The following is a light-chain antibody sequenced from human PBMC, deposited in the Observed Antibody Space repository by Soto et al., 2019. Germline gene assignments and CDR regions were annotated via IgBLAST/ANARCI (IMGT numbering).Light chain of an antibody. V-gene: IGKV1-9*01. J-gene: IGKJ5*01. Sequence: DIQLTQSPSFLSACVGDRVTITCRASQDISSHLVWYQQKPGEAPHLLIFAASTLQSGVPSRFSGSGSETEFTLTINGLQPEDFAIYYCQQFNSYPITFGQGTRLDIK. CDR2: AAS. CDR1: QDISSH. CDR3: QQFNSYPIT.